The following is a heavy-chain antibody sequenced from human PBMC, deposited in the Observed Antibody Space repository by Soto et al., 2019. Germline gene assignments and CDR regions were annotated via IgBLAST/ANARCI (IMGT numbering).Heavy chain of an antibody. CDR2: ISGSGGST. CDR3: AKDPEVDTAMVRDY. J-gene: IGHJ4*02. D-gene: IGHD5-18*01. V-gene: IGHV3-23*01. CDR1: GSTFSSYA. Sequence: GGSLRLSCAASGSTFSSYAMSWVRQAPGKGLEWVSAISGSGGSTYYADSVKGRFTISRDNSKNTLYLQMNSLRAEDTAVYYCAKDPEVDTAMVRDYWGQGTLVTVSS.